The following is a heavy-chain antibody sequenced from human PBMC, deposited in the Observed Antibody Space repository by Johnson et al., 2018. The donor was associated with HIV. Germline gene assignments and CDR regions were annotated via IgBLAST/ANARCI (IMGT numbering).Heavy chain of an antibody. CDR3: AIPDSSAWDSSGYYHGEAFDI. CDR1: GFTFSGSA. CDR2: IRSKANSYAT. D-gene: IGHD3-22*01. J-gene: IGHJ3*02. V-gene: IGHV3-73*02. Sequence: EQLVESGGGLVQPGGSLKLSCAASGFTFSGSAMHWVRQASGKGLEWVGRIRSKANSYATAYAASVKGRFTISRDDSKNTAYLQMNSLKTEDTAVYYCAIPDSSAWDSSGYYHGEAFDIWGQGTMVTVSS.